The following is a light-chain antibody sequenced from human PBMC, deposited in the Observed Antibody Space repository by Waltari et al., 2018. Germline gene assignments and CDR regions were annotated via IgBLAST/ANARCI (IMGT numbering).Light chain of an antibody. CDR1: SSDIGNYNY. CDR2: DVS. Sequence: QTALTQPPSVSGSPGQSVTISCTGTSSDIGNYNYFSWYQQHPDKAPKLMIYDVSQRPSGVSDRFSGSKSGNTASLTISGLQAEDEADYYCNSYAGSSTYIFGAGTRLTVL. CDR3: NSYAGSSTYI. V-gene: IGLV2-11*01. J-gene: IGLJ1*01.